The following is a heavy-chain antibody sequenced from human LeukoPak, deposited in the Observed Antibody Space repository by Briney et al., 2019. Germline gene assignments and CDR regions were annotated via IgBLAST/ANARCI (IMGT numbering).Heavy chain of an antibody. J-gene: IGHJ4*02. Sequence: ISSGSSAIFSADALKGRFTISRDDAKNLLYLDMNSLRAEDTAVYYCARGGIWNWGQGTLVTVSS. D-gene: IGHD3-16*01. CDR3: ARGGIWN. V-gene: IGHV3-21*01. CDR2: ISSGSSAI.